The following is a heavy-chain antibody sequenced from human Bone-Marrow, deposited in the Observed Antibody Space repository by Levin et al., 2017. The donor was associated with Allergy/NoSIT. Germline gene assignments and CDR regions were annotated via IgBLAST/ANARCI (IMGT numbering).Heavy chain of an antibody. Sequence: PGGSLRLSCAASGFTFSNYAMSWVRQAPGKGLEWVSDISGRAGNTNYADSAKGRFTISRDNSKNTLYLQMNSLRVEDTAVYYCARHWGHWGQGTLVTVSS. V-gene: IGHV3-23*01. CDR3: ARHWGH. CDR1: GFTFSNYA. J-gene: IGHJ4*02. CDR2: ISGRAGNT. D-gene: IGHD3-16*01.